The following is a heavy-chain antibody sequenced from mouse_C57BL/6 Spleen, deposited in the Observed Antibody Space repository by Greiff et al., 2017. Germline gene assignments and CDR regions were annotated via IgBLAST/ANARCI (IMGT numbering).Heavy chain of an antibody. CDR3: TRGDGSSPYWYFDV. D-gene: IGHD1-1*01. CDR2: IYPGNSDT. J-gene: IGHJ1*03. CDR1: GYTFTSYW. Sequence: EVQRVESGTVLARPGASVKMSCKTSGYTFTSYWMHWVKQRPGQGLEWIGAIYPGNSDTSYNQKFKGKAKLTAVTSASTAYMELSSLTNEDSAVYYCTRGDGSSPYWYFDVWGTGTTVTVSS. V-gene: IGHV1-5*01.